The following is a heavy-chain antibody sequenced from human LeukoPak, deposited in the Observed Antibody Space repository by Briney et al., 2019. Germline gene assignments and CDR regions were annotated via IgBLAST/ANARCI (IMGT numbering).Heavy chain of an antibody. CDR2: ITSDGSST. CDR1: GFTFSSYS. J-gene: IGHJ2*01. Sequence: GGSLRLSCAASGFTFSSYSMNWVRQAPGKGLVWFSRITSDGSSTTYADSVKGRFTVSRDNAKSTLYVHMNSLRAEDTAVYYCARSPENYDVLTGYYGWYFDLWGRGTLVTVSS. D-gene: IGHD3-9*01. V-gene: IGHV3-74*03. CDR3: ARSPENYDVLTGYYGWYFDL.